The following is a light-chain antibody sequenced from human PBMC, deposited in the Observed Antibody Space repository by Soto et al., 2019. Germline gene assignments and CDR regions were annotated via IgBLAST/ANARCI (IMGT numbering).Light chain of an antibody. CDR3: QQYNNWTRT. Sequence: EIVFTQSPGTLSLSPGERATLSCRASQSVSSSLAWYQQKPGQAPRLLIYGASTREADIPAKFSGSGSGTEFTLTISSLQSEDFAVYYCQQYNNWTRTFGQGTKVDIK. CDR2: GAS. CDR1: QSVSSS. V-gene: IGKV3-15*01. J-gene: IGKJ1*01.